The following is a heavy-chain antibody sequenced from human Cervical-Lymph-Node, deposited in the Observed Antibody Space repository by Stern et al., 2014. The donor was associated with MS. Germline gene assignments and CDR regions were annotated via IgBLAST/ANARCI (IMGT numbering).Heavy chain of an antibody. V-gene: IGHV4-31*03. CDR2: IYYSGST. CDR3: ARVLRHYNWFDP. D-gene: IGHD4-17*01. Sequence: QLQLQESGPGLVKPSQTLSLTCTVSGGSISSGGYYWSWIRQHPGKGLEXIGYIYYSGSTYYNPSLKSRVTISVDTSKNQFSLKLSSVTAADTAVYYCARVLRHYNWFDPWGQGTLVTVSS. CDR1: GGSISSGGYY. J-gene: IGHJ5*02.